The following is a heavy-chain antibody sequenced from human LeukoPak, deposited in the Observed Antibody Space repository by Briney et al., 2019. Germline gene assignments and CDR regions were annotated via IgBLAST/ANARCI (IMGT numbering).Heavy chain of an antibody. J-gene: IGHJ4*02. V-gene: IGHV5-51*01. CDR2: IYSGDSDT. CDR1: GYSFTSYL. CDR3: ARRAVAGRFTDY. D-gene: IGHD6-19*01. Sequence: LVESLKIYRKGSGYSFTSYLIGWVRPMPGKGLEWMGIIYSGDSDTRYSPSFQGQVSISEDKPISTAYLQWSSLKASDTAMYYCARRAVAGRFTDYWGQGTLVTVSS.